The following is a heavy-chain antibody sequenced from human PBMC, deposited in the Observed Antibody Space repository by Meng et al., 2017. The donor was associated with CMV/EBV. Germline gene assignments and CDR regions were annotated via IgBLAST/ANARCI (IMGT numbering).Heavy chain of an antibody. J-gene: IGHJ6*02. Sequence: LRLSYAISGDSVSSNSAAWNWIRQSPSRGLEWLGRTYYRSKWYNDYAVSVKSRITINPNTSKNQFSLQLNSVTPEDTAVYYCARDHGVGATYYYYYGMDVWGQGTTVTVSS. V-gene: IGHV6-1*01. CDR2: TYYRSKWYN. D-gene: IGHD1-26*01. CDR1: GDSVSSNSAA. CDR3: ARDHGVGATYYYYYGMDV.